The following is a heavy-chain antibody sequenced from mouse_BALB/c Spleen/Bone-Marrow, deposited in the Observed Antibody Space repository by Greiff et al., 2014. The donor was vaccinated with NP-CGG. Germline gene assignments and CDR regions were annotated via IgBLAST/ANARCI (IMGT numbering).Heavy chain of an antibody. CDR2: IWAGGST. CDR1: GFSLTSYG. D-gene: IGHD2-4*01. Sequence: VMLVESGPGLVAPSQSLSITCTVSGFSLTSYGVHWVRQPPGKGLEWLGVIWAGGSTNYNSALMSRLSISKDNSKSQVFLKMNSLQTDDTAMYYCARDPIYYDYDWYFDAWGAGTTVTVSS. CDR3: ARDPIYYDYDWYFDA. V-gene: IGHV2-9*02. J-gene: IGHJ1*01.